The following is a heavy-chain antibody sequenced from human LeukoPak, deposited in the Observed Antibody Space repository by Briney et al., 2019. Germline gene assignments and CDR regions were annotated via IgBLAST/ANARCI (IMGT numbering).Heavy chain of an antibody. CDR1: GYTFSTYP. D-gene: IGHD4-17*01. Sequence: SVKVSCKASGYTFSTYPINWVRQAPGQGLEWMGGIIPIFGTANYAQKFQGRVTMTRDTSTSTVYMELSSLRSEDTAVYYCARVDGDWTDAFDIWGQGTMVTVSS. CDR3: ARVDGDWTDAFDI. CDR2: IIPIFGTA. V-gene: IGHV1-69*05. J-gene: IGHJ3*02.